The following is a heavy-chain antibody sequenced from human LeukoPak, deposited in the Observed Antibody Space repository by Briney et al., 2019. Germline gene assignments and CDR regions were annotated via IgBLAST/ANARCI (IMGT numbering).Heavy chain of an antibody. CDR2: IIPIFGIA. V-gene: IGHV1-69*04. D-gene: IGHD3-3*01. Sequence: SSVKVSCKASGGTFSSYAMSWVRQATGQGLKCMKRIIPIFGIANYAQKFQGRVTITADKSTSTAYMGLSSLRSQDTAVYYCARDRSGYYVYDGMDVWGQGTTVTVSS. CDR3: ARDRSGYYVYDGMDV. CDR1: GGTFSSYA. J-gene: IGHJ6*02.